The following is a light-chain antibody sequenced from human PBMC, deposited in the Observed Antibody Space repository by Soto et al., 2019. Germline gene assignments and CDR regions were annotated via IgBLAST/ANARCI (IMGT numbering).Light chain of an antibody. CDR1: SSNIGAGYD. J-gene: IGLJ2*01. Sequence: QSVLTQPPSVSGAPGQRVTISCTGSSSNIGAGYDVYWYQQLPGTAPKLLISDNNNLPSGVPDRFSGSNSGASASLAITGLQTEDEADYYCQSYDSSLSVVFGGGTKLTVL. CDR2: DNN. V-gene: IGLV1-40*01. CDR3: QSYDSSLSVV.